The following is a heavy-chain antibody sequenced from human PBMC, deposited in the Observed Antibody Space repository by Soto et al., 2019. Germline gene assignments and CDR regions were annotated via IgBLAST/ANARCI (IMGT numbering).Heavy chain of an antibody. CDR3: AKSRLGELSYLDY. V-gene: IGHV1-58*01. D-gene: IGHD3-16*01. J-gene: IGHJ4*02. CDR2: IVVGSGNT. CDR1: GFTFTSSA. Sequence: GASVKVSCKASGFTFTSSAVQWVRQARGQRLEWIGWIVVGSGNTNYAQKFQERVTITRDMSTSTAYMELSSLRSEDTALYYCAKSRLGELSYLDYWGQGFWVTVSS.